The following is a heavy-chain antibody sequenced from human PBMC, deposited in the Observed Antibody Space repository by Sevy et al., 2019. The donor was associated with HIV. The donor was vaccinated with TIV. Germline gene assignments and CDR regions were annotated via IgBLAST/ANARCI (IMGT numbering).Heavy chain of an antibody. J-gene: IGHJ4*02. D-gene: IGHD3-22*01. CDR2: IYYSGST. CDR1: GGSVSSGSYY. V-gene: IGHV4-61*01. CDR3: ARDRGGYYDSSGYLVRIFDY. Sequence: SETLSLTCTVSGGSVSSGSYYWSWIRQPPGKGLEWIGYIYYSGSTNYNPSLKSRVTISVDTSKNQFSLKLSSVTAADTAVYYCARDRGGYYDSSGYLVRIFDYWGQGTQVIVSS.